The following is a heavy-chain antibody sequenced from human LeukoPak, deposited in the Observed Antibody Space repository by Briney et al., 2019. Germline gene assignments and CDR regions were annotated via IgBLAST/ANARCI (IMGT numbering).Heavy chain of an antibody. CDR1: GFTFSNAW. CDR2: IKSKTDGGTT. J-gene: IGHJ6*02. D-gene: IGHD6-19*01. V-gene: IGHV3-15*01. Sequence: PGGSLRLSCAASGFTFSNAWMSWVRQAPGKGLEWVGRIKSKTDGGTTDYAAPVKGRFTISRDDSKNTLYPQMNSLKTEDTAVYYCTAVGWYNYYGMDVWGQGTTVTVSS. CDR3: TAVGWYNYYGMDV.